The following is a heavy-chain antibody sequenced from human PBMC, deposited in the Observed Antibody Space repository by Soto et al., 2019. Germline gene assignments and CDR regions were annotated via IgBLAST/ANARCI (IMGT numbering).Heavy chain of an antibody. V-gene: IGHV1-69*13. Sequence: SVKVSCKASGGTFSSYAISWVRQAPGQGLEWVGGIIPIFGTANYAQKFQGRVTITADESTSTAYMELSSLRSEDTAVYYCAGGGDDYDCSGYSPRYHFDYWGQGTLVTVSS. D-gene: IGHD3-22*01. CDR1: GGTFSSYA. CDR3: AGGGDDYDCSGYSPRYHFDY. J-gene: IGHJ4*02. CDR2: IIPIFGTA.